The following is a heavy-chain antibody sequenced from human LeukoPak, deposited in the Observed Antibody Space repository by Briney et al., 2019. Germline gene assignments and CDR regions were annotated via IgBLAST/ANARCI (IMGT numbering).Heavy chain of an antibody. J-gene: IGHJ4*02. Sequence: KPSETLSLSCTVSGGSISSYYWSWIRQPPGRGLEWIGYIYYSGSTNYNPSLKSRVTISVDTSKNQFSLKLSSVTAADTAVYYCARRGWYSFDYWGQGTLVTVSS. CDR1: GGSISSYY. V-gene: IGHV4-59*01. D-gene: IGHD2-15*01. CDR3: ARRGWYSFDY. CDR2: IYYSGST.